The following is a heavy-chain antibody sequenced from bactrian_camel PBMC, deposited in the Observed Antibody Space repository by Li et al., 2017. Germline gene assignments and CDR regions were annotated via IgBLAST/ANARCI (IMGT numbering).Heavy chain of an antibody. CDR3: ATSLTDNWLRGFGY. V-gene: IGHV3-1*01. D-gene: IGHD7*01. CDR1: GFAFGEND. CDR2: ISFSGRMT. J-gene: IGHJ6*01. Sequence: VQLVESGGDLVRPGGSLRLSCAASGFAFGENDMIWVRQGPGKGLEWVSTISFSGRMTGYTDSVEGRFTISRDNAKNTLYLQMNSLKTEDTGLYYCATSLTDNWLRGFGYWGQGTQVTVS.